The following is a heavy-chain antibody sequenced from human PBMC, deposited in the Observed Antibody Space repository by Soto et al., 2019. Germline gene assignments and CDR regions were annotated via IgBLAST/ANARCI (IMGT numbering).Heavy chain of an antibody. J-gene: IGHJ5*02. CDR3: ASSGDYVRGGFDP. CDR2: ISAYNGNT. V-gene: IGHV1-18*01. D-gene: IGHD4-17*01. Sequence: GASVKVSCKASGYTFTSYGISWVRQAPGQGLEWMGWISAYNGNTNYAQKLQGRVTITRDTSASTAYMELSSLRSEDTAVYYCASSGDYVRGGFDPWGQGTLVTVSS. CDR1: GYTFTSYG.